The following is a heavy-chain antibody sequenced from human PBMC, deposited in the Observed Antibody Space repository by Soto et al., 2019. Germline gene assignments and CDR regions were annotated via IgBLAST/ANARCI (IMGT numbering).Heavy chain of an antibody. CDR2: IGTYNGNT. D-gene: IGHD6-19*01. CDR3: PRVRQCFLRFFDY. Sequence: QVQLVQSGAEVKKPGASVKVSCKASGYTFSNYDISWVRQAPGQGLEWMGWIGTYNGNTNYAQKLQGRDTFTTDTSTSTPYMELRTLTSDSTAVYYCPRVRQCFLRFFDYCGQGPLVTLSS. CDR1: GYTFSNYD. J-gene: IGHJ4*02. V-gene: IGHV1-18*01.